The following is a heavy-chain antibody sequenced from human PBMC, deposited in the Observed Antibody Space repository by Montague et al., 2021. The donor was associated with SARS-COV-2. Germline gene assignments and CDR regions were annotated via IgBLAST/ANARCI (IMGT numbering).Heavy chain of an antibody. V-gene: IGHV4-39*01. J-gene: IGHJ3*02. CDR1: GSSISSSSYY. CDR3: ARHSGRDTIFGVVIIPDAFDX. Sequence: SETLSLTCTVCGSSISSSSYYWGWIRQPPGKGLEWIGSIYYSGSTYYNPSLKSRVTISVDTSKKQFSLKLSSVTAADTAVYYCARHSGRDTIFGVVIIPDAFDXWGQGTMVSVSS. CDR2: IYYSGST. D-gene: IGHD3-3*01.